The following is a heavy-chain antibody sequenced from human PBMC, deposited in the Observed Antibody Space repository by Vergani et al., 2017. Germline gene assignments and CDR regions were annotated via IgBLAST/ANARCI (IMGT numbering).Heavy chain of an antibody. D-gene: IGHD2-2*01. Sequence: VQVVESGGGLIKPGGSLRLSCVVSGITFKNAWINWVRQAPGKGLEWIGTIHYGGSTYYNPSFKTPVTTSVDASKNQFSLKLTSVTAADTAVYRCVCRATSPPRCFDCWGQGTLVIVSS. CDR3: VCRATSPPRCFDC. CDR2: IHYGGST. J-gene: IGHJ4*02. CDR1: GITFKNAW. V-gene: IGHV4-59*05.